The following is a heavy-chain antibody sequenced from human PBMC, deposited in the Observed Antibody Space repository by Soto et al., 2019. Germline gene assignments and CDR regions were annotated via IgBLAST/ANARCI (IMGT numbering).Heavy chain of an antibody. CDR3: ARGSELGYCSGGSCYDY. V-gene: IGHV4-59*07. CDR2: IYYSGST. CDR1: GGTISIYF. Sequence: PSDTLSLTRTVSGGTISIYFWSWIRQTQGKGLEWIGYIYYSGSTNYNPSLKSRVTISVDTSKNQFSLKLSSVTAADTAVYYCARGSELGYCSGGSCYDYWGQGTLVTVSS. J-gene: IGHJ4*02. D-gene: IGHD2-15*01.